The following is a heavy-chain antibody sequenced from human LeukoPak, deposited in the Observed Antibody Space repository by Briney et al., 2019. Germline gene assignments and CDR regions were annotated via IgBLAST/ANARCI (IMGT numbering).Heavy chain of an antibody. Sequence: SETLSLTCAVYGGSFSGYYWSWIRQPPGKGLEWIGSIYYGGSTYYNPSLKSRVTISVDTSKTQFSLKLSSVTAADTAVYFCARVWDDGPVTDYWGQGTLVTVSS. CDR2: IYYGGST. CDR3: ARVWDDGPVTDY. J-gene: IGHJ4*02. V-gene: IGHV4-34*01. CDR1: GGSFSGYY. D-gene: IGHD3-10*01.